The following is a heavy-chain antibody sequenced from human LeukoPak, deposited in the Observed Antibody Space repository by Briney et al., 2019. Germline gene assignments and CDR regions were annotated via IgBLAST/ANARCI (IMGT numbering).Heavy chain of an antibody. V-gene: IGHV4-39*01. CDR3: ARGIGPSSGYSWGLYYFDY. CDR2: IYYSGST. CDR1: GGSISSSSYY. Sequence: PSETLSLTCTVSGGSISSSSYYWGWIRQPPGKGLEWIGSIYYSGSTYYNPSLKSRVTISVDTSKNQFSLKLSSVTAADTAVYYCARGIGPSSGYSWGLYYFDYWGQGTLVTVSS. J-gene: IGHJ4*02. D-gene: IGHD3-22*01.